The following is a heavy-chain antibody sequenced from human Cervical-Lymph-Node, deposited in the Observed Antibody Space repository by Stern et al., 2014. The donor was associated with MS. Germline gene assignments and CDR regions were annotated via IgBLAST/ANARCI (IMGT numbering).Heavy chain of an antibody. J-gene: IGHJ4*02. D-gene: IGHD3/OR15-3a*01. Sequence: QVQLVQSGAEVKKPGASVKVSCKASGYTFSSYVLHWVRQAPGQRLEWMGWIGVGSSNTRYSQKLQGRVTFTRDTSASTAYMELSSLRSEDTAVYYCTREGTDRGLDLDHWGQGTLVTVSS. CDR3: TREGTDRGLDLDH. CDR2: IGVGSSNT. CDR1: GYTFSSYV. V-gene: IGHV1-3*01.